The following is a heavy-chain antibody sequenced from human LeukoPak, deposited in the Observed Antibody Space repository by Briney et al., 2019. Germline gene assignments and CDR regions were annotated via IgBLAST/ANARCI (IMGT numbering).Heavy chain of an antibody. CDR2: IYSGGST. V-gene: IGHV3-53*01. CDR3: ARDRSGYDILTGYYNAGYFDY. CDR1: GFTVSSNY. Sequence: PGGSLRLSCAASGFTVSSNYMSWVRQAPGKGLEWVSVIYSGGSTYYADSVKGRFTISRDNSKNTLYLQMNSLRAEDTAVYYCARDRSGYDILTGYYNAGYFDYWGQGTLVTVSS. J-gene: IGHJ4*02. D-gene: IGHD3-9*01.